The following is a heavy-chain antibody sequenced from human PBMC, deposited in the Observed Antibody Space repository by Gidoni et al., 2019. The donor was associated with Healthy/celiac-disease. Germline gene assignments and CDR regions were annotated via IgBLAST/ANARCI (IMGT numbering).Heavy chain of an antibody. D-gene: IGHD6-19*01. J-gene: IGHJ4*02. CDR3: ARVSGFFDY. Sequence: QVQLQQWGAGLLRQSETLSLTCAVYGGAVSGYYWSWVRQPPGKGREWIGEIKHSGSTNYNPSLNSRVTISVDTSKHQFSLKLSSVTAADTAVYYCARVSGFFDYWGQGTLVTVSS. CDR2: IKHSGST. V-gene: IGHV4-34*01. CDR1: GGAVSGYY.